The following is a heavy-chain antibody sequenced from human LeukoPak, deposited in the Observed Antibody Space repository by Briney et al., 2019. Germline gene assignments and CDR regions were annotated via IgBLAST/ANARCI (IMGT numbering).Heavy chain of an antibody. CDR1: GYTFTSYG. V-gene: IGHV1-69*13. CDR2: IIPIFGTA. Sequence: ASVKVSCKASGYTFTSYGISWVRQAPGQGLEWMGGIIPIFGTANYAQKFQGRVTITADESTSTAYMELSSLRSEDTAVYYCARVGHSSSWHEGYFDYWGQGTLVTVSS. D-gene: IGHD6-13*01. J-gene: IGHJ4*02. CDR3: ARVGHSSSWHEGYFDY.